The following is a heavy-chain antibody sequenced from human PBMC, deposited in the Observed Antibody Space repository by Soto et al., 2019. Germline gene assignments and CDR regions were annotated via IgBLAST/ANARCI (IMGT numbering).Heavy chain of an antibody. CDR1: GFTFSSYA. Sequence: EVQLLESGGGLVQPGGSLRLSCAASGFTFSSYAMSWVRQAPGKGLEWVSGISGSGGTTYYADSVKGRFTISRDNSKNTVYLQMNSLRAEDTAVYYCEKDRHFCSGGNCYSGDAFDIWGQGTMVTVSS. V-gene: IGHV3-23*01. D-gene: IGHD2-15*01. CDR3: EKDRHFCSGGNCYSGDAFDI. CDR2: ISGSGGTT. J-gene: IGHJ3*02.